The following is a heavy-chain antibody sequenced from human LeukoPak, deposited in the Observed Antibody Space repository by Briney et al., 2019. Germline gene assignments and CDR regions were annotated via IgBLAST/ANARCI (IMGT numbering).Heavy chain of an antibody. CDR3: AKAGNPYGSGSYVIDY. V-gene: IGHV3-23*01. CDR1: GFTFSSYA. CDR2: ISGSGGST. Sequence: GGSLRLSCAASGFTFSSYAMSWVRQAPGKGLEWVSAISGSGGSTYYADSVKGRFTISRDNSKNTLYLQMNSLRAKDTAVYYSAKAGNPYGSGSYVIDYWGQGTLVTVSS. J-gene: IGHJ4*02. D-gene: IGHD3-10*01.